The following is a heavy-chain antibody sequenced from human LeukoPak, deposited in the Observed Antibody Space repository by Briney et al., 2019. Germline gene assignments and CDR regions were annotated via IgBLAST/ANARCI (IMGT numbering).Heavy chain of an antibody. CDR1: GFTFSSYS. CDR2: ISSSSSTI. V-gene: IGHV3-48*04. J-gene: IGHJ5*02. D-gene: IGHD3-3*01. Sequence: GGSLRLSCAASGFTFSSYSMNWVRQAPGKGLEWVSYISSSSSTIYYADSVKGRFTISRDNAKNSLYLQMNSLRAEDTAVYYCARIALMRPIYDFWSGYPPSDGFDPWGQGTLVTVSS. CDR3: ARIALMRPIYDFWSGYPPSDGFDP.